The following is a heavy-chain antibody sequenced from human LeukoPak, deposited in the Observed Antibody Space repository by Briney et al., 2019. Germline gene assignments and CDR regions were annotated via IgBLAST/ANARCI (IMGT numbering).Heavy chain of an antibody. J-gene: IGHJ4*02. Sequence: KSGRSLRLSCAVSGFTFSSYAMHWVRQAPGKGLEWVAVIWYDGSNKYYADSVKGRFTISRDNSKNTLYLQMNSLRAEDTAVYYCARAQVGSGWYNGDYWGQGTLVTVSS. D-gene: IGHD6-19*01. CDR1: GFTFSSYA. CDR2: IWYDGSNK. V-gene: IGHV3-33*01. CDR3: ARAQVGSGWYNGDY.